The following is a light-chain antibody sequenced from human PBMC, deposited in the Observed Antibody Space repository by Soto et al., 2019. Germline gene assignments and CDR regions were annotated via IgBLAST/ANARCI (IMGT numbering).Light chain of an antibody. Sequence: QSVLTQPPSVSGAPGQRVTISCTGGSSNIGAGYDVHWYQQLPGTAPKLLIYGNINRPFGVPDRFSGSKSATSASLAITGLQAGDEADYSCQSYDSSLSCVVFGGGTKVTVL. V-gene: IGLV1-40*01. J-gene: IGLJ2*01. CDR1: SSNIGAGYD. CDR2: GNI. CDR3: QSYDSSLSCVV.